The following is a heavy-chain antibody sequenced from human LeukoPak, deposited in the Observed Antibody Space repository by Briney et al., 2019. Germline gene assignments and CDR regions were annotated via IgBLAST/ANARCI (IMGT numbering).Heavy chain of an antibody. V-gene: IGHV4-34*01. CDR2: INHSGST. CDR1: GGSFSGYY. J-gene: IGHJ3*02. D-gene: IGHD2-15*01. CDR3: AIGYCSGGSCYSNAFDI. Sequence: SETLSLTCAVYGGSFSGYYWSWIRQPPGKGLEWIGEINHSGSTNYNPSLKSRVTISVDTSKNQFSLKLSSVTAADTAVYYCAIGYCSGGSCYSNAFDIWGQGTMVTVSS.